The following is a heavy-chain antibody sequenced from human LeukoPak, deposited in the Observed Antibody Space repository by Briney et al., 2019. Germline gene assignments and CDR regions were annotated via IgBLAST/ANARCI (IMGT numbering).Heavy chain of an antibody. CDR2: ISYDGSNK. V-gene: IGHV3-30-3*01. J-gene: IGHJ4*02. Sequence: GGSLRLSCAASGFTFSSYAMHWVRQAPGKGLEWVAVISYDGSNKYYADSVKGRFTISRDNSKNTLYLQMNSLRVEDTAVYYCARGRGVLVTPFDYWGQGTLVTVSS. CDR3: ARGRGVLVTPFDY. CDR1: GFTFSSYA. D-gene: IGHD4-23*01.